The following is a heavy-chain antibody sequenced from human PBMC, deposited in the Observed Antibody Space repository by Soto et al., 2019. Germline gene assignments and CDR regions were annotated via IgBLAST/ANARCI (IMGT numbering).Heavy chain of an antibody. CDR1: GFTFSSYA. V-gene: IGHV3-23*01. J-gene: IGHJ5*02. Sequence: GGSLRLSCAASGFTFSSYAMSWVRQAPRKGLEWVSGISGSGAGTYYADSVKGRFTISRDNSKNTLFLQMNSLRAEDTAVYYCASWPYSSGPPSTWGQGTLVTVSS. D-gene: IGHD6-19*01. CDR3: ASWPYSSGPPST. CDR2: ISGSGAGT.